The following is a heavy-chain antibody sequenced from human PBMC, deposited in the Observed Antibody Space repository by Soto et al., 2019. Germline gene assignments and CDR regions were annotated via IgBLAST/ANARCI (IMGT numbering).Heavy chain of an antibody. CDR2: ISYTGDT. Sequence: PSETLSLTCTVSGDSVSSDNYFWTWIRQPPGKGLEWIAYISYTGDTNYNPSLKSRVTISVDTSKNQFSLKLSSVTAADTAVYYCARGRPGDYVWGSYRYEFWFDPWGQGTLVTVSS. V-gene: IGHV4-61*01. J-gene: IGHJ5*02. CDR3: ARGRPGDYVWGSYRYEFWFDP. D-gene: IGHD3-16*02. CDR1: GDSVSSDNYF.